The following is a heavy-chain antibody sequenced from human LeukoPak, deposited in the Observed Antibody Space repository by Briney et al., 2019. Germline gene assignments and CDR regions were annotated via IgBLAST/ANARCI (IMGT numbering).Heavy chain of an antibody. V-gene: IGHV1-24*01. D-gene: IGHD3-9*01. Sequence: ASVKVSCKVSGYTLTELSMHWVRQAPGKGLEWMGGFDPEDGETIYAQKFQGRVTMTKDTSTDTAYMELSSLRSEDTAVYYCATPLLGVLYFDGKYTFDYWGQGTLVTVSS. CDR2: FDPEDGET. CDR3: ATPLLGVLYFDGKYTFDY. J-gene: IGHJ4*02. CDR1: GYTLTELS.